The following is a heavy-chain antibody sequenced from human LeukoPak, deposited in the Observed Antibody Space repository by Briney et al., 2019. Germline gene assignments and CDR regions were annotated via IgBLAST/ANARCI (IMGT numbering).Heavy chain of an antibody. D-gene: IGHD1-7*01. CDR1: DGSISTYY. CDR2: VYYSGST. CDR3: TRQRGITGTTDWFDP. V-gene: IGHV4-59*08. J-gene: IGHJ5*02. Sequence: SETLSLTRSVSDGSISTYYWAWVRQPPGNGLEWIGYVYYSGSTKYNPSLESRITISIDTAKGQFSLNLSSVTAADTAVYSCTRQRGITGTTDWFDPWGQGNLVTVSS.